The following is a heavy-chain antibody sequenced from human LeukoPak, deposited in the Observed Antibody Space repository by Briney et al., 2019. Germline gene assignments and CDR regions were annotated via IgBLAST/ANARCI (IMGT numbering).Heavy chain of an antibody. J-gene: IGHJ1*01. D-gene: IGHD6-6*01. CDR1: GFTFSSYA. CDR3: AKAPLEYSSSLEYFQH. V-gene: IGHV3-23*01. CDR2: ISGSGGST. Sequence: GGSLRLSCAASGFTFSSYAMSWVRQAPGKGLEWVSAISGSGGSTYYADSVKGRFTISRDNSKNTLYLQMNSLRAEDTAVYYCAKAPLEYSSSLEYFQHWGQGTLVTVSS.